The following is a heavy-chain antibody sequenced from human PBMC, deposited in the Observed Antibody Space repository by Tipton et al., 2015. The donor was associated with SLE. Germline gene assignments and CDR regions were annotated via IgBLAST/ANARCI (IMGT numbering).Heavy chain of an antibody. CDR2: IYSSGST. D-gene: IGHD2-8*01. Sequence: LRLSCIVSGGSITNYYWIWIRQPPGKGLEWIGYIYSSGSTDYNPSLEGRVTISVDSSKNQFSLRLTSVSAADTAVYYCARDPSGYYSTSPYLWGQGTLVTVSS. CDR3: ARDPSGYYSTSPYL. V-gene: IGHV4-59*01. CDR1: GGSITNYY. J-gene: IGHJ5*02.